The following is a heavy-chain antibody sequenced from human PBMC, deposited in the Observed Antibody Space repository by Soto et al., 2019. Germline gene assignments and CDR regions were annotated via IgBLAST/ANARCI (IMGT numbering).Heavy chain of an antibody. Sequence: ASVKVSCKASGGTFSSYAISWVRQAPGQGLEWMGGIIPIFGTANYAQKFQGRVTITADESTSTAYMELSSLRSEDTAVYYCARGHPTTQLLRYFDWPLNYWGQGTLVTVSS. J-gene: IGHJ4*02. CDR3: ARGHPTTQLLRYFDWPLNY. V-gene: IGHV1-69*13. CDR2: IIPIFGTA. CDR1: GGTFSSYA. D-gene: IGHD3-9*01.